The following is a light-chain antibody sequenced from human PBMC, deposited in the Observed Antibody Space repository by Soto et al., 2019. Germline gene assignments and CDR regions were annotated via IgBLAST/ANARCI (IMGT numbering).Light chain of an antibody. CDR2: AAS. Sequence: QMTQSPSSLSLSVGYRFTITCRASQSISRSLNWYQQKPGKAPKLLINAASSLQSGVPSRLSGSGSGTVFTLTVSSPQPEDFPTYYCQQTYPPSTFGGGTKVDIK. CDR1: QSISRS. J-gene: IGKJ4*01. CDR3: QQTYPPST. V-gene: IGKV1-39*01.